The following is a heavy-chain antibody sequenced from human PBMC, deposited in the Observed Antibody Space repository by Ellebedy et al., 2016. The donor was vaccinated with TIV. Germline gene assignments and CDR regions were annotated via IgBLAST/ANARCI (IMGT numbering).Heavy chain of an antibody. CDR3: AMLRRLVNTPVDS. V-gene: IGHV3-23*01. CDR2: ISNNGDRT. D-gene: IGHD5-12*01. J-gene: IGHJ4*02. Sequence: GESLKISCAASGFNFSNYAMTWVRQAPGKGLQWVSSISNNGDRTYYADSVKGRFTISRDNSKNTLFLQMNSLRAEDTAVYYCAMLRRLVNTPVDSWGQGTLVIVSS. CDR1: GFNFSNYA.